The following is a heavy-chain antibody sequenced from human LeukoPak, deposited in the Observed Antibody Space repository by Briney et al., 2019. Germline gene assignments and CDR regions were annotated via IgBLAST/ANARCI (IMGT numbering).Heavy chain of an antibody. V-gene: IGHV4-59*01. Sequence: SETLSLTCTVSGGSISSYYWSWIRQPPGKGLEWIGYIYYGGSTNYNPSLKSRVTISVDTSKNQFSLKLSSVTAADTAVYYCARARPYNWKHDAFDIWGQGTMVTVSS. CDR1: GGSISSYY. J-gene: IGHJ3*02. CDR3: ARARPYNWKHDAFDI. D-gene: IGHD1-20*01. CDR2: IYYGGST.